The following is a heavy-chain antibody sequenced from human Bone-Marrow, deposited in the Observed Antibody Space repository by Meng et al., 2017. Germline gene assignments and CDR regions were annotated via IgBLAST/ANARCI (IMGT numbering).Heavy chain of an antibody. CDR3: AREGYCTNGVCLNYFHP. CDR1: GYTFTAHY. J-gene: IGHJ5*02. CDR2: INPYSGDT. Sequence: ASVKVSCKASGYTFTAHYIHWVRQAPGQGFEWMGWINPYSGDTDFAQRFQSRLTMTRDTSISTAYMELSRLTSDDTAVYYCAREGYCTNGVCLNYFHPWGQGTLVTVSS. D-gene: IGHD2-8*01. V-gene: IGHV1-2*02.